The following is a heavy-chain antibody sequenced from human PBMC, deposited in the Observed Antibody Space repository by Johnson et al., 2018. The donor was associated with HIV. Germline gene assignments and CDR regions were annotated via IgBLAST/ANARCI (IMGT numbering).Heavy chain of an antibody. CDR2: ISYDGGSK. D-gene: IGHD5-18*01. CDR3: ARDCSYGSNEAFDI. V-gene: IGHV3-30*04. Sequence: VQLVESGGGVVQPGRSLRLSCAASGFTFSSYAMHWVRQAPGKGLEWVAVISYDGGSKYYADSVKGRFTVSRDNSKNTLYLQINSLRPEDTAVYYCARDCSYGSNEAFDIWGQGTMVTVSS. J-gene: IGHJ3*02. CDR1: GFTFSSYA.